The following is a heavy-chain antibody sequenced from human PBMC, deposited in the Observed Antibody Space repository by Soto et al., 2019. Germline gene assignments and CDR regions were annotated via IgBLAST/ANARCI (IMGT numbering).Heavy chain of an antibody. J-gene: IGHJ4*02. CDR2: IYPVDSET. CDR1: GYSFTHYW. V-gene: IGHV5-51*01. Sequence: EVQLVQSGAEVKKPGESLKISCKGSGYSFTHYWIGWVRQIPGEGLEWMGIIYPVDSETKYSPSFHGQVTMSADRSNGTAYLQWSSLKASDTAMYYCARQDYSNSAGYWGQGTLVTVSS. D-gene: IGHD4-4*01. CDR3: ARQDYSNSAGY.